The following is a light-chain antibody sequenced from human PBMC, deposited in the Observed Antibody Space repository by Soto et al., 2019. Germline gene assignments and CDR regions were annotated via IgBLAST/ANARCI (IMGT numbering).Light chain of an antibody. J-gene: IGLJ2*01. CDR1: TSDVAYYDL. V-gene: IGLV2-23*02. CDR2: EVD. Sequence: QSALTQPASVSGSPGQSITISCAGTTSDVAYYDLVSWYQQHPGRAPKLLIYEVDKRPSGISVRFSGSKSGATASLTISGLLPEDEAVYFCCTYAGHVPKFGRGTKLTVL. CDR3: CTYAGHVPK.